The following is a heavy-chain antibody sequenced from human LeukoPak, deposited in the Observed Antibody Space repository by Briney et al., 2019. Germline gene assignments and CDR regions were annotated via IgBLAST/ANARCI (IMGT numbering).Heavy chain of an antibody. V-gene: IGHV4-31*03. CDR2: IYYSGST. J-gene: IGHJ4*02. CDR3: ARVQATVEYYFDY. Sequence: SQTLSLTCTVSGCSISSGGYYWSWIRQHPGKGLEWIGYIYYSGSTYYNPSLKSRVTISVDTSKNQFSLKLSSVTAADTAVYYCARVQATVEYYFDYWGQGTLVTVSS. CDR1: GCSISSGGYY. D-gene: IGHD4-23*01.